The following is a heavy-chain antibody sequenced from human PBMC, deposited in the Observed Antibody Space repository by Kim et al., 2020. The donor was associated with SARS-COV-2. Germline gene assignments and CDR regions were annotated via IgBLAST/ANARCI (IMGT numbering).Heavy chain of an antibody. CDR3: ASLSTGYVWVQFDY. CDR2: VSSDGSGT. D-gene: IGHD3-16*01. Sequence: GGSLRLSCVASGFTFSSYWMHWVRQAPGKGLVWVSRVSSDGSGTSYADSVKGRFTISRDNTRNTLYLQMNSLRAEDTAVYYCASLSTGYVWVQFDYWGQGTLVTVSS. V-gene: IGHV3-74*01. CDR1: GFTFSSYW. J-gene: IGHJ4*02.